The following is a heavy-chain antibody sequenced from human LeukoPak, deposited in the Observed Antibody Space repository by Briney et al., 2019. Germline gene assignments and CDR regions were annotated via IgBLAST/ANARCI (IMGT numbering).Heavy chain of an antibody. D-gene: IGHD3-16*01. CDR2: ISSSSSTI. V-gene: IGHV3-48*01. CDR3: ANTVTFGGALRGD. Sequence: GGSLRLSCAASGFSFRSYSMNWVRQAPGKGLEWVSYISSSSSTIYYADSVKGRFTISRDNAKNSLYLQMNSLRAEDTAVYYCANTVTFGGALRGDWGQGTLVIVSS. J-gene: IGHJ4*02. CDR1: GFSFRSYS.